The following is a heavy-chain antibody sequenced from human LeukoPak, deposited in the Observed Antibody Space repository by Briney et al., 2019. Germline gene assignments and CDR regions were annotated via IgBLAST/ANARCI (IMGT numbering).Heavy chain of an antibody. CDR2: INTGNGNT. Sequence: ASVKVSCKASGYTFTSYAMHWVRHAPGQRLEWMGWINTGNGNTKYSQEFQGRVTITRDTSASTAYMELSRLRSDDTAVYYCARGMEPYYYMDVWGKGTTVTVSS. CDR1: GYTFTSYA. CDR3: ARGMEPYYYMDV. D-gene: IGHD1-26*01. J-gene: IGHJ6*03. V-gene: IGHV1-3*04.